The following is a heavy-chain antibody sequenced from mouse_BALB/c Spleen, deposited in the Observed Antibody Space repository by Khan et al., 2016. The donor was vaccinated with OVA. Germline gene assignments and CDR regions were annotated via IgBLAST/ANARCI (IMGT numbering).Heavy chain of an antibody. Sequence: EVELVESGGGLVQPGGSRKLSCAASGFTFSNFGMHWVRQAPEKGLEWVAYISSGSATIYYADTVKGRFTISRDNPKNTLFLQMTSLRSEDTAIYYCARSVITTWYFDVWGAGTTVTVSS. V-gene: IGHV5-17*02. CDR1: GFTFSNFG. D-gene: IGHD2-4*01. CDR3: ARSVITTWYFDV. CDR2: ISSGSATI. J-gene: IGHJ1*01.